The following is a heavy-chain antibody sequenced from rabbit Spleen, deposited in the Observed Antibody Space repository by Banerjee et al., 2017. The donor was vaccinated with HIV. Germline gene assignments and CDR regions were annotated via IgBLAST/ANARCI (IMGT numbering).Heavy chain of an antibody. CDR2: IYADSSGST. J-gene: IGHJ4*01. V-gene: IGHV1S40*01. CDR3: ARGSAAMTLVITGYYFNL. CDR1: GFSFGSSYY. Sequence: QSLEESGGDLVKPGASLTLTCTASGFSFGSSYYMCWVRQAPGKGLEYIACIYADSSGSTYYASWAKGRFTISKTSSTTVTLEMTSLTAADTATYFCARGSAAMTLVITGYYFNLWGPGTLVTVS. D-gene: IGHD2-1*01.